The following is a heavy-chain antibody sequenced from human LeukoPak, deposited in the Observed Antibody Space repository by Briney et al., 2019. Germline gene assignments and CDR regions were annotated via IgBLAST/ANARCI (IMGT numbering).Heavy chain of an antibody. CDR3: ARDNSVGDNAWWFDP. CDR2: INPTGGST. Sequence: ASVKVSCKASGYIFTSYNIYWVRQAPGQGLEWMGLINPTGGSTGYAQKFQGRVTMTRDMSTSTDYMELSSLRSEDTAIYYCARDNSVGDNAWWFDPWGQGTLVTVSS. J-gene: IGHJ5*02. V-gene: IGHV1-46*01. CDR1: GYIFTSYN. D-gene: IGHD1-26*01.